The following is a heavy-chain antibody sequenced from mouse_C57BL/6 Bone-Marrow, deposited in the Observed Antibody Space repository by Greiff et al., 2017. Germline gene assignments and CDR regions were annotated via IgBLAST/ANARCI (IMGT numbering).Heavy chain of an antibody. CDR1: GYTFTSYW. Sequence: QVQLQQPGAELVRPGTSVKLSCKASGYTFTSYWMHWVKQRPGQGLEWIGVIDPSDSYTNYNQKFKGKATLTVDTSSSTAYMHLSILTSEVSAVYYCASEAYYSERGYYFDYWGQGTTLTVSS. D-gene: IGHD2-12*01. J-gene: IGHJ2*01. CDR3: ASEAYYSERGYYFDY. CDR2: IDPSDSYT. V-gene: IGHV1-59*01.